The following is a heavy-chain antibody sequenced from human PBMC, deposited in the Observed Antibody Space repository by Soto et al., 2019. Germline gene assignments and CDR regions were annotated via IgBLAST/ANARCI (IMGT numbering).Heavy chain of an antibody. D-gene: IGHD6-19*01. V-gene: IGHV3-9*01. CDR3: AKDIKSTGWYFGLGL. CDR2: ISWNSGTI. Sequence: GGSLRLSCAACGFTFDDHAMHWVRQGPGKGLEWVSGISWNSGTIVYADSVKGRFTISRDNTKNSLYLQMDSLRREDTALYYCAKDIKSTGWYFGLGLWGQGTTVTVSS. CDR1: GFTFDDHA. J-gene: IGHJ6*02.